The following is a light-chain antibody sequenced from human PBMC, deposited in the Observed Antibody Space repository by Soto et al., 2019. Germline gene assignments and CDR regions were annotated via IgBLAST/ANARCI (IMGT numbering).Light chain of an antibody. CDR2: DAS. CDR3: QQYNYWPRT. Sequence: EIVMTQSPATLSVSPGSSATLSCRASQTVGSNLAWYQQKFGQAPRLLIFDASTRATGIAARFSGSGSATESTLTITSLQSEDFALYFCQQYNYWPRTFGQGTKVDIK. CDR1: QTVGSN. V-gene: IGKV3D-15*01. J-gene: IGKJ2*01.